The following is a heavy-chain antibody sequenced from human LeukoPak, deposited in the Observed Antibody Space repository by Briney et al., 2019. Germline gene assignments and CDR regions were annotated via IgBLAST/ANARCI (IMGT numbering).Heavy chain of an antibody. J-gene: IGHJ4*02. D-gene: IGHD6-19*01. CDR2: THYSGSA. CDR3: AREDRSGWHPPFDS. V-gene: IGHV4-39*07. Sequence: SETLSLTCTVSGGSISGRSYYWGWIRQPPGKGLEWIGSTHYSGSAYHNPALHSRVTISVDTSRSQFSLKLKFVTAADTAVYYCAREDRSGWHPPFDSWGQGTLVTVSS. CDR1: GGSISGRSYY.